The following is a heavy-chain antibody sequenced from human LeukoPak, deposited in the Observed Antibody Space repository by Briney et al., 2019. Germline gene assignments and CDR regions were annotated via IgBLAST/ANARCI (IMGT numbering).Heavy chain of an antibody. V-gene: IGHV4-31*03. CDR3: ARDRTYGSGSYKYYYGMDV. CDR2: IYYSGST. CDR1: GGSISSGGYY. D-gene: IGHD3-10*01. Sequence: PSETLSLTCTVSGGSISSGGYYWSWIRQHPGKGLEWIGYIYYSGSTYYNPSLKSRVTISVDTSKNQFSLKLSSVTAADTAVYYCARDRTYGSGSYKYYYGMDVWGQGTTVTVSS. J-gene: IGHJ6*02.